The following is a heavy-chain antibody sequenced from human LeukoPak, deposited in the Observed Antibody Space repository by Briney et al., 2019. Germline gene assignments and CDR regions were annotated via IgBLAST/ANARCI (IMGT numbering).Heavy chain of an antibody. D-gene: IGHD3-9*01. CDR1: GFTFSSYG. J-gene: IGHJ4*02. Sequence: GGFLRLSCAASGFTFSSYGMHWVRQAPGKGLEWVAFIRYDGSNKYYADSVKGRFTISRDNSKNTLYLQMNSLRAEDTAVYYCAKDGYFDWLLNLGYFDYWGQGTLVTVSS. CDR3: AKDGYFDWLLNLGYFDY. V-gene: IGHV3-30*02. CDR2: IRYDGSNK.